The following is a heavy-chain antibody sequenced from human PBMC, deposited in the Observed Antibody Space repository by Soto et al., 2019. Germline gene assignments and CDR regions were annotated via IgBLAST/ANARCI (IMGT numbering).Heavy chain of an antibody. Sequence: QVQLVASGGGVVQPGRSLRLSCAASGFTFSSYGMHWVRQAPGKGLEWVAVISYEGSNQYYADSGKGRCNISRDNSQNTLSLQINSLRAKDTAVYYWDLPTEVTTPCGHGTKVTVSS. CDR2: ISYEGSNQ. CDR1: GFTFSSYG. J-gene: IGHJ3*01. CDR3: DLPTEVTTP. D-gene: IGHD4-4*01. V-gene: IGHV3-30*03.